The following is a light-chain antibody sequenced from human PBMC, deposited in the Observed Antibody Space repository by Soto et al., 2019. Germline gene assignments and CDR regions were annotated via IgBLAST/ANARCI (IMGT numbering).Light chain of an antibody. CDR1: QNINNW. CDR2: TTS. CDR3: QQADSFPLT. J-gene: IGKJ4*01. V-gene: IGKV1D-12*01. Sequence: DIQMTQSPSSVSASVGDRVTITCRASQNINNWLAWYQQKPGKAPKLLVYTTSNLQSGVPSRFSGSASGTDFTLTISSLQPEDFATYYCQQADSFPLTFGGGTKVEIK.